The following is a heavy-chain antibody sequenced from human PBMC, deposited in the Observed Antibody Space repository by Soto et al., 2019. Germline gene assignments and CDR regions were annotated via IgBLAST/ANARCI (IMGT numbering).Heavy chain of an antibody. D-gene: IGHD3-16*02. V-gene: IGHV4-34*01. CDR2: VNHSGST. J-gene: IGHJ5*02. Sequence: SETLSLTCAVYGGSFSDYYWSWIRQPPGKGLEWIGEVNHSGSTNYNPSLKSRVTISVDTSKNQFSLNLISVTAADTAVYYCARVSKDDYVWGSYRRPNWFDPWGQGTLVTVSS. CDR3: ARVSKDDYVWGSYRRPNWFDP. CDR1: GGSFSDYY.